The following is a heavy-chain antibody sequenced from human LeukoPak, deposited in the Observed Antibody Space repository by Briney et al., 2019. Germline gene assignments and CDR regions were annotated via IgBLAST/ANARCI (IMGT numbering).Heavy chain of an antibody. CDR3: ARDFWSGSYYFDY. V-gene: IGHV4-39*07. J-gene: IGHJ4*02. D-gene: IGHD3-3*01. CDR2: IYYSGST. CDR1: GGSISSSSYY. Sequence: PSETLSLTCTVSGGSISSSSYYWGWIRQPPGKGLEWIGSIYYSGSTYYTPSLKSRVTISVDTSKNQFSLKLSSVTAADTAVYYCARDFWSGSYYFDYWGQGTLVTVSS.